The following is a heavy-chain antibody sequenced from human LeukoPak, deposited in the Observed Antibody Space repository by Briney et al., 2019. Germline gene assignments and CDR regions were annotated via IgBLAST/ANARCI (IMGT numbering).Heavy chain of an antibody. V-gene: IGHV1-46*01. CDR2: INPSGGST. CDR3: ATPQPGGLHFDY. D-gene: IGHD1-1*01. CDR1: GYTFTSYY. Sequence: ASVKVSCKASGYTFTSYYMHWVRQAPGQGLEWMGIINPSGGSTSYAQKFQGRVTMTRDTSTSRVYMELSSLRSEDTAVYYCATPQPGGLHFDYWGQGTLVTVSS. J-gene: IGHJ4*02.